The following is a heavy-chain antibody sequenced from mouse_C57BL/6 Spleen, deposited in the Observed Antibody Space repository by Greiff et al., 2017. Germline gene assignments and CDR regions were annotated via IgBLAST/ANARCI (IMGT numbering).Heavy chain of an antibody. CDR2: ISSGSSTI. CDR3: ARPSGEDDAMDE. D-gene: IGHD6-1*01. V-gene: IGHV5-17*01. Sequence: DVQLVESGGGLVKPGGSLKLSCAASGFSFSDYGMHWVRQAQEKGLEWVAYISSGSSTIYYADTVKGRFTISRDNAKNTLFLQMTCLRSENTAMYYCARPSGEDDAMDEWDQGPSVTVSS. CDR1: GFSFSDYG. J-gene: IGHJ4*01.